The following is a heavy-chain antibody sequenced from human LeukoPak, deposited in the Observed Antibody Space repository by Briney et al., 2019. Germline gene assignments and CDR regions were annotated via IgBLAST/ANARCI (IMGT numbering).Heavy chain of an antibody. J-gene: IGHJ4*02. CDR1: GFTFSGSA. CDR3: TRGGEWDVTAILG. Sequence: GGSLRLSCAASGFTFSGSAMHWVRQASGKGLEWVGRIRSKANSYATAYPASVKGRFTISRDDSKNTAYLHMNSLKTEDTAVYYCTRGGEWDVTAILGWGQGTLVTVSS. D-gene: IGHD2-21*02. CDR2: IRSKANSYAT. V-gene: IGHV3-73*01.